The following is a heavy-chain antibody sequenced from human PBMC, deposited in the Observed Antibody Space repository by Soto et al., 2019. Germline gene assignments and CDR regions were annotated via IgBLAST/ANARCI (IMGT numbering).Heavy chain of an antibody. Sequence: QVQLVQSGAEVKKPGASVKVSCKASGDTFTDYYIHWVRQAPGQGLEWMGTVNPSGGHTTYAQHCLGRMTMTRDKSPSTLYRELTSLTSEDTAVYYCARGGHVVVVTAALDYWGQGTLVTVSS. CDR1: GDTFTDYY. CDR2: VNPSGGHT. V-gene: IGHV1-46*01. J-gene: IGHJ4*02. CDR3: ARGGHVVVVTAALDY. D-gene: IGHD2-21*02.